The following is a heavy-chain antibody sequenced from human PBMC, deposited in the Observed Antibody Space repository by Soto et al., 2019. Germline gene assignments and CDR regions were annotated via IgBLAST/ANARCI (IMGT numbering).Heavy chain of an antibody. CDR2: IYYSGST. CDR1: GGSISSGGYY. Sequence: QVQLQESGPGLVKPSQTLSLTCTVSGGSISSGGYYWSWIRQHPGKGLEWIGYIYYSGSTYYNPXXKSRVTISVDXXKXQXXLKLSSVTAADTAVYYCARVGVYYGSGLAHYPFDYWGQGTLVTVSS. J-gene: IGHJ4*02. CDR3: ARVGVYYGSGLAHYPFDY. V-gene: IGHV4-31*03. D-gene: IGHD3-10*01.